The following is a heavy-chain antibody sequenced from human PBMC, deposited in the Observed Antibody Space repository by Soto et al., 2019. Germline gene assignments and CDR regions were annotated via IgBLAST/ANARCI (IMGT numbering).Heavy chain of an antibody. J-gene: IGHJ5*02. V-gene: IGHV1-24*01. CDR1: GYTLTELS. CDR3: ATGQPDIVVVVAAPEVNWFAP. Sequence: ASVKVSCKVSGYTLTELSMHWVRQAPGKGLEWMGGFDPEDGETIYAQKFQGRVTMTEDTSTDTAYMELSSLRSEDTAVYYCATGQPDIVVVVAAPEVNWFAPWGQGSLVTVSS. CDR2: FDPEDGET. D-gene: IGHD2-15*01.